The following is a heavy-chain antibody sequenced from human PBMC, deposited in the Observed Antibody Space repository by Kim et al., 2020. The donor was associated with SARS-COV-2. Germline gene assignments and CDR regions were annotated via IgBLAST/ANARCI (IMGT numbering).Heavy chain of an antibody. CDR1: GFTFSSYG. CDR3: ARGAGGYYYYCGMDV. V-gene: IGHV3-33*01. D-gene: IGHD3-16*01. Sequence: GGSLRLSCAASGFTFSSYGMHWVRQAPGKGLEWVAVIWYDGSNKYYADSVKGRFTISRDNSKNTLYLQMNSLRAEDTAVYYCARGAGGYYYYCGMDVWGQGTTVTVSS. CDR2: IWYDGSNK. J-gene: IGHJ6*02.